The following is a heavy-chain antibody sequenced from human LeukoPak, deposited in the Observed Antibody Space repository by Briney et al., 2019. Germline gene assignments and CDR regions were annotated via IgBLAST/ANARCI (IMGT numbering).Heavy chain of an antibody. D-gene: IGHD3-22*01. CDR1: GFRFGDYA. J-gene: IGHJ3*02. Sequence: GGSLRLSCTGSGFRFGDYAMSWVRQAPGKGLDWVGFIRSKPYGGTTKYAASVKGRFTISRDDSKSIAYLQMNSLKTEDTAVYYCTRGPGIIMTVVVDAFDIWGQGTMVTVSS. CDR2: IRSKPYGGTT. V-gene: IGHV3-49*04. CDR3: TRGPGIIMTVVVDAFDI.